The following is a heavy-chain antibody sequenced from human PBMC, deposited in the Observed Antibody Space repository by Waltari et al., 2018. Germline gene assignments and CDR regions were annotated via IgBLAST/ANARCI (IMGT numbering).Heavy chain of an antibody. CDR3: ARAWISLILGATSAFDI. D-gene: IGHD1-26*01. CDR2: INHSGST. J-gene: IGHJ3*02. V-gene: IGHV4-34*01. Sequence: QVQLQQWGAGLLKPSETLSLTCAVYGGSFSGYYWSLIRQPPGKGLEWIGEINHSGSTNYNPSLRSRVTISVDTSKNQFSLKQSSVTAADTAVYYCARAWISLILGATSAFDIWGQGTMVTVS. CDR1: GGSFSGYY.